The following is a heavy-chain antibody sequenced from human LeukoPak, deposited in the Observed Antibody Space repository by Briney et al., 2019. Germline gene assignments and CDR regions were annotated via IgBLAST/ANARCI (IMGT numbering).Heavy chain of an antibody. CDR3: AREEGTVGATTDYYFDY. J-gene: IGHJ4*02. Sequence: ASVKVSCKASGYTFTNYYMHWVRQAPGQGLEWMGIINPSGGSTSYAQKFQGRVTMTRDMSTSTVYMELSSLRSEDTAVYYCAREEGTVGATTDYYFDYWGQGTLVTVSS. CDR2: INPSGGST. V-gene: IGHV1-46*01. D-gene: IGHD1-26*01. CDR1: GYTFTNYY.